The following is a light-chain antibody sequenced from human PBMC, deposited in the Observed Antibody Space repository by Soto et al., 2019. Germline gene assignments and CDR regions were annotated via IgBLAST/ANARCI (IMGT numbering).Light chain of an antibody. CDR2: DAS. CDR1: QNINNW. Sequence: DFQMTRSPSTLSASVGDRVTITCRASQNINNWVAWYQQKPGKAPKFLIYDASTLQRGVPSRFSGSGFGTEFSLTISSLQPDNFGSYYCQHTRTFGQGTKVEIK. J-gene: IGKJ1*01. CDR3: QHTRT. V-gene: IGKV1-5*01.